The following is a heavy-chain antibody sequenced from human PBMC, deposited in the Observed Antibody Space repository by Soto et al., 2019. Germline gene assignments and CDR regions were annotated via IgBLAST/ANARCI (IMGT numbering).Heavy chain of an antibody. J-gene: IGHJ4*02. Sequence: QVQLVESAGGVVQPGTSLRLSCEASGFAFNTFGMHWVRQAPGKGLEWVAFISYDGSYQYYADSVQGRLTIIRDNSMNTLNMQLNSLRREDTPVYYCAKGGEVGGVLGDHWGQGTLVTVSS. CDR2: ISYDGSYQ. V-gene: IGHV3-30*18. D-gene: IGHD1-26*01. CDR3: AKGGEVGGVLGDH. CDR1: GFAFNTFG.